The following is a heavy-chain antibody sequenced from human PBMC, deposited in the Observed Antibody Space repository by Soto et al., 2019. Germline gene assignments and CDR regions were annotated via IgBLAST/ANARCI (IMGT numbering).Heavy chain of an antibody. D-gene: IGHD3-9*01. V-gene: IGHV3-49*03. CDR2: IRSKAYGGTT. CDR3: TNLRYFDWLFRTPYYYYGMDV. J-gene: IGHJ6*02. CDR1: GFTFGDYA. Sequence: HPGGSLRLSCTASGFTFGDYAMSWFRQAPGKGLEWVGFIRSKAYGGTTEYAASVKGRFTISRDDSKSIAYLQMNSLKTEDTAVYYCTNLRYFDWLFRTPYYYYGMDVWGQGTTVTVSS.